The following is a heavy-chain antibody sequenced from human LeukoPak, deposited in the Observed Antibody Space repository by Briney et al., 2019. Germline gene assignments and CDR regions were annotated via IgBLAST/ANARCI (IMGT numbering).Heavy chain of an antibody. D-gene: IGHD5-18*01. V-gene: IGHV4-59*01. J-gene: IGHJ4*02. Sequence: PSETLSLTCTVSGGSISSYYWSWLRQPPGKGLVGIGYIYYSGSTNYNPSLKSRVTISVDTSKNQFSLKLSSVTAADTAVYYCARAIQLWFPFDYWGQGTLVTVSS. CDR1: GGSISSYY. CDR2: IYYSGST. CDR3: ARAIQLWFPFDY.